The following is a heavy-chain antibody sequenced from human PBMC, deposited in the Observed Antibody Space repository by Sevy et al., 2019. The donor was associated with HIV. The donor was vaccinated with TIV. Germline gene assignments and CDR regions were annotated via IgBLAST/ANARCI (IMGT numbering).Heavy chain of an antibody. CDR3: ARDRTYVMLTGGRQSDF. CDR1: GFTFSAYA. Sequence: GGSLRLSCAASGFTFSAYAMNWVHQAPGKELEWVSYMSNSGTSIYYVDSVRGRFTISRDDAKNSLFLQMNNLRVEDTAVYYCARDRTYVMLTGGRQSDFWGQGTLVTVSS. D-gene: IGHD3-9*01. V-gene: IGHV3-48*03. CDR2: MSNSGTSI. J-gene: IGHJ4*02.